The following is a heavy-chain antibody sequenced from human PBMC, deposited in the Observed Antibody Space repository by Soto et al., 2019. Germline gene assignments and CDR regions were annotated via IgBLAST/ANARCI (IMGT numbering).Heavy chain of an antibody. CDR1: GFTFSSYG. Sequence: HLGGSLRLSCAASGFTFSSYGMHWVRQAPGKGLEWVAVISYDGSNKYYADSVKGRFTISRDNSKNTLYLQMNSLRAEDTAVYYCAKGLSSGYYLGFDPWGQGTLVTVSS. V-gene: IGHV3-30*18. CDR3: AKGLSSGYYLGFDP. CDR2: ISYDGSNK. D-gene: IGHD3-22*01. J-gene: IGHJ5*02.